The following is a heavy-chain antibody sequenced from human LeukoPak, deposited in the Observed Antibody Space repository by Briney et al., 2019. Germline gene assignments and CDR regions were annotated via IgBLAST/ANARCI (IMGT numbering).Heavy chain of an antibody. CDR2: ISSSSSTI. D-gene: IGHD3-16*02. CDR1: GFTFSSYS. Sequence: GGSLRLSCAASGFTFSSYSMNWVRQAPGKGLEWVSYISSSSSTIYYADSVKGRFTISRDNAKNSLYLQMNSLRAEDTAVYYCASLGGGVIVNDAFDIWGQGTMVTVSS. J-gene: IGHJ3*02. CDR3: ASLGGGVIVNDAFDI. V-gene: IGHV3-48*01.